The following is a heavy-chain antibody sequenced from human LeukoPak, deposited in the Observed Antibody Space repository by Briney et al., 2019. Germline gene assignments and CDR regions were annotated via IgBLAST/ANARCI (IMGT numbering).Heavy chain of an antibody. J-gene: IGHJ5*02. D-gene: IGHD3-10*02. V-gene: IGHV1-18*01. CDR1: GYTFTSYG. CDR2: ISAYNGNT. CDR3: ARARFGISWFDP. Sequence: ASVKVSCKASGYTFTSYGISWLRQAPGQGLEWMGWISAYNGNTNYAQKLQGRVTMTTDTSTSTAYMELRSLRSDDTAVYYCARARFGISWFDPWGQGTLVTVSS.